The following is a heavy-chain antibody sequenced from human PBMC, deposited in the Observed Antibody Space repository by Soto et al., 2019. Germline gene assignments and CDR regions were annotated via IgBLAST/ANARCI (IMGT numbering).Heavy chain of an antibody. CDR1: GFNFDDYA. J-gene: IGHJ1*01. D-gene: IGHD6-13*01. CDR2: INWNSGSI. V-gene: IGHV3-9*01. CDR3: VKDESINWYSGHFRH. Sequence: GGSLRFSCAASGFNFDDYAMHWVRQVPGKGLEWVSGINWNSGSIGYGDSVKGRFAISRDNAKNSLHLQMNSLSAEDTAFYYCVKDESINWYSGHFRHWGQGTLVTVSS.